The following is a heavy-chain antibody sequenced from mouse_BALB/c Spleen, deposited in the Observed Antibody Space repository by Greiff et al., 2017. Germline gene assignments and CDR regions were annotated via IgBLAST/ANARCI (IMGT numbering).Heavy chain of an antibody. D-gene: IGHD2-2*01. V-gene: IGHV5-9-4*01. CDR2: ISSGGSYT. CDR3: ARVGGLRRGYWYFDV. Sequence: EVNVVESGGGLVKPGGSLKLSCAASGFTFSSYAMSWVRQSPEKRLEWVAEISSGGSYTYYPDTVTGRFTISRDNAKNTLYLEMSSLRSEDTAMYYCARVGGLRRGYWYFDVWGAGTTVTVSS. J-gene: IGHJ1*01. CDR1: GFTFSSYA.